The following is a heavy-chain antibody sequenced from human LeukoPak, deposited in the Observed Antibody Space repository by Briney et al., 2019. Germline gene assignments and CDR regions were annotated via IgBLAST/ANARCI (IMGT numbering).Heavy chain of an antibody. CDR3: ARRRVVVASTDGASGAFDI. CDR1: GGSISSGGYY. V-gene: IGHV4-31*03. J-gene: IGHJ3*02. D-gene: IGHD2-15*01. CDR2: IYYSGST. Sequence: PSQTLSLTCTVPGGSISSGGYYWSWTRQHPGKGLEWIGYIYYSGSTYYNPSLRSRVTISVDTSKNQFSLKLSSVTAADTAVYFCARRRVVVASTDGASGAFDIWGQGTMVTVSS.